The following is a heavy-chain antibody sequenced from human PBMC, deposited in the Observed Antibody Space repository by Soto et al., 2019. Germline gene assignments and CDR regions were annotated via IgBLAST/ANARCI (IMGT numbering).Heavy chain of an antibody. CDR1: GYTFTSYG. J-gene: IGHJ6*03. CDR3: ARDSRYSSSPNYYYYYYMDV. V-gene: IGHV1-18*01. D-gene: IGHD6-6*01. Sequence: ASVKVSCKASGYTFTSYGISWVRQAPGQGLEWMGWISAYNGNTNYAQKLQGRVTMTTDTSTSTAYMELRSLRSDDTAVYYCARDSRYSSSPNYYYYYYMDVWGKGTTVTVSS. CDR2: ISAYNGNT.